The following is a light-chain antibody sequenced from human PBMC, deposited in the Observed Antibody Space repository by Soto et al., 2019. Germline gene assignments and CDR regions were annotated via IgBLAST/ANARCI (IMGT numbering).Light chain of an antibody. J-gene: IGKJ1*01. V-gene: IGKV3-20*01. CDR1: QSVGGSS. Sequence: ETVLTQSPGTLSLSPGERATVSCRASQSVGGSSLAWYQQRPGQAPRLLIYDTSNRATGIPDRFSGSGSGTDFTLTISRLEPEDFAVYYCQQYGSSGTFGQGTKVDI. CDR3: QQYGSSGT. CDR2: DTS.